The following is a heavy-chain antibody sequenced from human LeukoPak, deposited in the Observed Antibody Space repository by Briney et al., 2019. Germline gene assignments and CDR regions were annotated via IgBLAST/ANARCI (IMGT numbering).Heavy chain of an antibody. CDR2: IARGGGTT. Sequence: PGGTLRLSCAASGFTFSSFATSWVRQAPGKGLEWGLLIARGGGTTYYADSVKGRFTISRDNSKNTLFLQISSLRAEDTAVYYCAKSLWAGRYYFDYWGQGTLVTVSS. J-gene: IGHJ4*02. V-gene: IGHV3-23*01. CDR1: GFTFSSFA. D-gene: IGHD3/OR15-3a*01. CDR3: AKSLWAGRYYFDY.